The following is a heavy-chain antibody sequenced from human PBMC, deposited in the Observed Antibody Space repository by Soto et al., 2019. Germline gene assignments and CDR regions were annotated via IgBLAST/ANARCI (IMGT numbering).Heavy chain of an antibody. CDR1: GASISNHGYY. CDR3: AREGGTATLLDY. CDR2: IYYSGST. J-gene: IGHJ4*02. Sequence: QVQLQESGPGLVKPSQTLSLTCTVSGASISNHGYYWSWIRQHPGKGLEWIGYIYYSGSTYYNPSLQRRLTISVDTSKNQYSLKPSSVTAADTAVYSCAREGGTATLLDYWGQGTLVTVSS. D-gene: IGHD6-25*01. V-gene: IGHV4-31*03.